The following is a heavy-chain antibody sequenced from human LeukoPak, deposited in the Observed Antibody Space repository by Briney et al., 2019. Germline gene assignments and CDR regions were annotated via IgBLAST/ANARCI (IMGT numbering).Heavy chain of an antibody. D-gene: IGHD3-10*01. V-gene: IGHV4-59*01. CDR1: GGSISRYY. J-gene: IGHJ4*02. CDR3: ASDTMVRGVIIPANY. CDR2: IYYSGST. Sequence: SETLSLTCTVSGGSISRYYWSWIRQPPGKGLEWIGYIYYSGSTNYNPSLKSRVTISVDTSKNQFSLKLSSVTAADTAVYYCASDTMVRGVIIPANYWGQGTLVTVSS.